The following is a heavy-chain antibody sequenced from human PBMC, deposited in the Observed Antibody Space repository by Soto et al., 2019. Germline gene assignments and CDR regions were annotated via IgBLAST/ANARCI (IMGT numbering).Heavy chain of an antibody. CDR2: ISYDGKNK. Sequence: QVQLVESGGGVVQPGRSLRLSCAASGFTFSSYGMHWVRQAPGKGLEWVAVISYDGKNKYYADSVKGRFTTSRDNAKNTLYLQMTSLRSEDTAVYYSAQGSRMVGIAVAGLVWFDTWAQGTLVTVSS. D-gene: IGHD6-19*01. CDR1: GFTFSSYG. V-gene: IGHV3-30*03. CDR3: AQGSRMVGIAVAGLVWFDT. J-gene: IGHJ5*02.